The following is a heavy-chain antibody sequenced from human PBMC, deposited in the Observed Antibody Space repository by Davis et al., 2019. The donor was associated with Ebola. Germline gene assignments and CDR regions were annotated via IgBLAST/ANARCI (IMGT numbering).Heavy chain of an antibody. Sequence: AASVKVSCKASGYTFTGYYMHWVRQAPGQGLEWMGWISAYNGNTNYAQKLQGRVTMTTDTSTSTAYMELRSLRSDDTAVYYCATGPLAAARYWGQGTLVTVSS. V-gene: IGHV1-18*04. J-gene: IGHJ4*02. D-gene: IGHD6-13*01. CDR1: GYTFTGYY. CDR2: ISAYNGNT. CDR3: ATGPLAAARY.